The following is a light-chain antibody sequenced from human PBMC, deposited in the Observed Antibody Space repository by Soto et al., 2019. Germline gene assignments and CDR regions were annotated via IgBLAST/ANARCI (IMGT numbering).Light chain of an antibody. CDR3: AAWDDSLSAVNWV. CDR2: GNS. J-gene: IGLJ3*02. V-gene: IGLV1-40*01. Sequence: QSVLTQPPSVSGAPGQRVTISCTGSSSNIGAGYDVHWYQQLPGTAPKLLIYGNSNRPSGVPDRFSGSKSGTSASLAISGLRSEDEADYYCAAWDDSLSAVNWVFGGGTKLTVL. CDR1: SSNIGAGYD.